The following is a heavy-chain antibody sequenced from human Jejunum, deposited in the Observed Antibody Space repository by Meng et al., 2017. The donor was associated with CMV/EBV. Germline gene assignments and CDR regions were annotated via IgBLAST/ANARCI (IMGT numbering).Heavy chain of an antibody. CDR1: GYAFTSYY. CDR3: ARGREVAVAGIPFDY. D-gene: IGHD6-19*01. J-gene: IGHJ4*02. V-gene: IGHV1-46*01. Sequence: SGYAFTSYYIGWVRRATGQGLEWMGVISPGGGGTNYKQKFQGRVIMTRDTSTSTVYMGLSSLRSEDTAVYYCARGREVAVAGIPFDYWGQGTLVTVSS. CDR2: ISPGGGGT.